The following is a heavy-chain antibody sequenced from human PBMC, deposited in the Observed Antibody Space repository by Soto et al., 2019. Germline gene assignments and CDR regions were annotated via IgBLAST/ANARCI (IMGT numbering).Heavy chain of an antibody. CDR2: INPNGGGT. CDR1: GYTFTGYY. Sequence: ASVKVSCKASGYTFTGYYMHWVRQAPGQGLEWMGWINPNGGGTNYAQKFQGRVTMTRDTSISTAYMELSRLRSDVTAVYYCARDPVSSQAWFDPWGQGTLVTVSS. CDR3: ARDPVSSQAWFDP. J-gene: IGHJ5*02. V-gene: IGHV1-2*02.